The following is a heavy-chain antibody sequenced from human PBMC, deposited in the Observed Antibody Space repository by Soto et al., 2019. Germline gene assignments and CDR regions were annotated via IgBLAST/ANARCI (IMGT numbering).Heavy chain of an antibody. J-gene: IGHJ6*02. Sequence: DVQLLESGGGLVQSGGSLRLSCSASGFIFGTYAMAWVRQTPGKSLEWVSSISSGGVSTYYADSVKGRFTISRDNSKNMVFLQMNSLRADDTAVYFCARKGPYPDSRPTALDVWGQGATVIVSS. V-gene: IGHV3-23*01. CDR2: ISSGGVST. D-gene: IGHD2-15*01. CDR1: GFIFGTYA. CDR3: ARKGPYPDSRPTALDV.